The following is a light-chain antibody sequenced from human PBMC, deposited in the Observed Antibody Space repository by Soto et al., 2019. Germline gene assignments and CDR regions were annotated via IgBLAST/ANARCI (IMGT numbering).Light chain of an antibody. CDR2: VAS. CDR3: QQYNNWPLT. CDR1: QSVSSN. V-gene: IGKV3-15*01. Sequence: EIVMTQSPATLSVSPGERATLSCRASQSVSSNLAWYQQKPGQAPRLLIYVASTRATGIPARFSGSGSGTEFTLTISSLQSEDFAVDYCQQYNNWPLTFGQGTRLEIK. J-gene: IGKJ5*01.